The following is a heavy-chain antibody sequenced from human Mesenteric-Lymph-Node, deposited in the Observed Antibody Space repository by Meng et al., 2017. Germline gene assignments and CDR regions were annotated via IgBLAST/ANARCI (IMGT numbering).Heavy chain of an antibody. CDR3: ARGKGVAALRPFDY. D-gene: IGHD2-15*01. Sequence: ASVKVSCKASGYTFTGYYMHWVRQAPGQGLEWMGWINPNSGGTNYAQKFQGRVTMTRDTSISTAYMELSRLRSDDTAAYYCARGKGVAALRPFDYWGQGTLVTVSS. V-gene: IGHV1-2*02. CDR1: GYTFTGYY. CDR2: INPNSGGT. J-gene: IGHJ4*02.